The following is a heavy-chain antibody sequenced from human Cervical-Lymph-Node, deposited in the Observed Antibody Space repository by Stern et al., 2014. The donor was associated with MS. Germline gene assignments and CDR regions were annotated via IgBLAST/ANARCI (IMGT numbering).Heavy chain of an antibody. J-gene: IGHJ4*02. Sequence: QVQLVESGGGVVQPGRSLRVSCATAGFTFTSYAMNWVRQAPGKGLEWGAVISYDGNTKYYADSVKGRFTISRDNSKNTLYLQMSSLRAEDTAVYYCVRERSSRGFDYWRQGSLVTVSS. CDR1: GFTFTSYA. CDR2: ISYDGNTK. V-gene: IGHV3-30-3*01. CDR3: VRERSSRGFDY. D-gene: IGHD5/OR15-5a*01.